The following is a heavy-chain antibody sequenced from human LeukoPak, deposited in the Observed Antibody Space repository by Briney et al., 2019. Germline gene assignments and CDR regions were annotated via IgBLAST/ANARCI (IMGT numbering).Heavy chain of an antibody. V-gene: IGHV1-8*01. CDR2: MNPNSGNT. CDR1: GYTFISYV. J-gene: IGHJ5*02. Sequence: ASVKVSCKASGYTFISYVITWVLQATGQGLEWMGWMNPNSGNTGYAQKFQGRVTMTRNTSISTAYMELSSLRSEDTAVYYCARGPTDDSWSGYPWWFDPWGQGTLVTVPS. CDR3: ARGPTDDSWSGYPWWFDP. D-gene: IGHD3-3*01.